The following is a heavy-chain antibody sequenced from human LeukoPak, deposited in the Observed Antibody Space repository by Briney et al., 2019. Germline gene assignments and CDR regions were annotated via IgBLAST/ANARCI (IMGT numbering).Heavy chain of an antibody. V-gene: IGHV1-18*01. D-gene: IGHD6-13*01. Sequence: ASVKVSCKASGYTFTSYGTSWVRQAPGQGLEWMGWISAYNGNTNYAQKLQGRVTMTTDTSTSTAYMELRSLRSDDTAVYYCARDRGGIAAADKADYWGQGTLVTVSS. CDR2: ISAYNGNT. CDR1: GYTFTSYG. CDR3: ARDRGGIAAADKADY. J-gene: IGHJ4*02.